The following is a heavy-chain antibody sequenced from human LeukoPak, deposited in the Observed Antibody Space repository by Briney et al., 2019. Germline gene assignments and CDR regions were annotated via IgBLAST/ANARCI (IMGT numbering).Heavy chain of an antibody. J-gene: IGHJ4*02. CDR2: IGKDGRGK. V-gene: IGHV3-7*01. CDR1: GFTFSSYW. Sequence: TGGSLRLSCAASGFTFSSYWMGWVRQAPGKGLEWVANIGKDGRGKNYVDSVKGRFTISRDNAKNSLYLQMNSLTADDTAVYYCVRDRDYYAIDYWGQGALVTVSS. CDR3: VRDRDYYAIDY. D-gene: IGHD3-22*01.